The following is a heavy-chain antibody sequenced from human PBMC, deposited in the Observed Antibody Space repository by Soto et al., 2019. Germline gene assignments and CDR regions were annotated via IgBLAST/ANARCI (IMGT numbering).Heavy chain of an antibody. CDR3: VRCYCSVGSCYACWHFDL. J-gene: IGHJ2*01. D-gene: IGHD2-15*01. CDR1: GYTFSDYA. V-gene: IGHV1-18*01. CDR2: ISASTRNT. Sequence: QVQLVQSEDEVKKPGASVRVSCQASGYTFSDYAISWVRQAPGQGLEWMGWISASTRNTAQAHNFQGRVIMTLDTSTNTAYMELRRLRSDDTAVYYCVRCYCSVGSCYACWHFDLWGRGTLVTVSS.